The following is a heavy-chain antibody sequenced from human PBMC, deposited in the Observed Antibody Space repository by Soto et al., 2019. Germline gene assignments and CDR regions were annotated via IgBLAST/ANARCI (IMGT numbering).Heavy chain of an antibody. CDR3: ASGRRYSYGYSAFDI. D-gene: IGHD5-18*01. V-gene: IGHV4-59*01. CDR1: GRSISSYY. J-gene: IGHJ3*02. CDR2: IYYSGNT. Sequence: SETPSLTCTESGRSISSYYWSWIRQPPGKGLEWIGYIYYSGNTNYNPSLKSRVTISVDTSKNQFSLKLSSVTAADTAVYYCASGRRYSYGYSAFDIWGQGTMVT.